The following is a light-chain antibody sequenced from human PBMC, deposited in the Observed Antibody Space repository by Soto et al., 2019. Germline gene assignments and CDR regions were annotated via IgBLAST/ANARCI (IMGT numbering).Light chain of an antibody. J-gene: IGKJ5*01. Sequence: EIVMTQSPATLSVSPGERATLSCRASQSVSSNLAWYQQKPVQAPRLLIFGASTRATGIPARFSGSGSGTEFTLTISSLQSEDFAVYYCQQYNTWPPITFGPGTRLDI. CDR2: GAS. CDR1: QSVSSN. V-gene: IGKV3-15*01. CDR3: QQYNTWPPIT.